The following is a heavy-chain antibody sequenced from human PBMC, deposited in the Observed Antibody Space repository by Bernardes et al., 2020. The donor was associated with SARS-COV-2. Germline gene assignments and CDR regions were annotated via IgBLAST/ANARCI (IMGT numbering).Heavy chain of an antibody. V-gene: IGHV4-34*01. CDR2: ITHSGST. CDR1: GGSFSGYY. J-gene: IGHJ4*02. Sequence: SETLSLTCAVYGGSFSGYYWRWIRQPPGKGLEWIGEITHSGSTNYNPSLKSRVTTSVDTSKNQFSLKLSCVTDADTAVYYCARGTTSYCSSTSCYSRFIHYWGQGTLVTVSS. D-gene: IGHD2-2*02. CDR3: ARGTTSYCSSTSCYSRFIHY.